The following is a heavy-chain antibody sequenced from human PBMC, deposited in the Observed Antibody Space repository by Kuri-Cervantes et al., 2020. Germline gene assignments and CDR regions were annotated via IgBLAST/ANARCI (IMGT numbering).Heavy chain of an antibody. V-gene: IGHV3-9*01. Sequence: SLKISCAASGFTFDDYAIHWVRQAPGKGLEWVSGINWNSGSIGYADSVKGRFTISRDNAKNSLYLQMNSLRAEDTAVYYCARDAPREGPWGQGTLVTVSS. J-gene: IGHJ5*02. CDR2: INWNSGSI. CDR3: ARDAPREGP. CDR1: GFTFDDYA.